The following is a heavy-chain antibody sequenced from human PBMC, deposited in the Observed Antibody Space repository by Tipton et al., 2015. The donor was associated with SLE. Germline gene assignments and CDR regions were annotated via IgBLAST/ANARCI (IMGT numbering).Heavy chain of an antibody. Sequence: TLSLTCNVSGVSISTYYWSWIRQPPGKGLEWIGYIYPTGSTNYNPSLKSRVTISVDTSKNQFSLNLNSVTAADTAVYYCAREGWRVDFLAFDIWGQGTMVTVSS. CDR2: IYPTGST. V-gene: IGHV4-4*08. CDR1: GVSISTYY. J-gene: IGHJ3*02. D-gene: IGHD3/OR15-3a*01. CDR3: AREGWRVDFLAFDI.